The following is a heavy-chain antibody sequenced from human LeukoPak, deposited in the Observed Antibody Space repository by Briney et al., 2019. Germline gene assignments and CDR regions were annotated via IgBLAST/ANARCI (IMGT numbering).Heavy chain of an antibody. CDR2: ISGSGGST. CDR1: GFTFSDYY. Sequence: GGSLRLSCAASGFTFSDYYMSWIRQAPGKGLEWVSAISGSGGSTYYADSVKGRFTISRDNSKNTLYLQMNSLRAEDTAVYYCAKDLDYVWGSYSSPSDYWGQGTLVTVSS. J-gene: IGHJ4*02. CDR3: AKDLDYVWGSYSSPSDY. V-gene: IGHV3-23*01. D-gene: IGHD3-16*02.